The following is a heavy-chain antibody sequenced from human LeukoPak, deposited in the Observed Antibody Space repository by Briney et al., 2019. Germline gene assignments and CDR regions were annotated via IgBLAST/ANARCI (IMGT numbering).Heavy chain of an antibody. V-gene: IGHV2-5*02. Sequence: SGPTLVKPTQTLTLTCTFSGFSLSTSGVGVGWIRQPLGKALEWLALIYWDDDKRYSPSLKSRLTITKDTSKNQVVLTITNMDPVDTATYYCAHDNSSSGWSGYYFDYWGQGTLVTVSS. CDR3: AHDNSSSGWSGYYFDY. CDR1: GFSLSTSGVG. CDR2: IYWDDDK. D-gene: IGHD6-19*01. J-gene: IGHJ4*02.